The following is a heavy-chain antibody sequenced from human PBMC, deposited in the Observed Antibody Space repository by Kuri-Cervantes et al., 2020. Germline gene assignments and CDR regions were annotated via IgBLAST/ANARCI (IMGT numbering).Heavy chain of an antibody. V-gene: IGHV3-48*01. CDR3: AKHLVAGATFTHDY. CDR1: GFTFSSYS. D-gene: IGHD1-26*01. Sequence: GESLKISCAASGFTFSSYSMNWVRQAPGEGLGRVSYISSGSSTIYYTDSVKGRFTISRDNAKNSLYLQMNSLRAEDTAVYYCAKHLVAGATFTHDYWGQGTLVTVSS. J-gene: IGHJ4*02. CDR2: ISSGSSTI.